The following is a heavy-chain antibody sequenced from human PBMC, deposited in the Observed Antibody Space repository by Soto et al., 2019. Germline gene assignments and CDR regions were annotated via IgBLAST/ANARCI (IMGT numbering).Heavy chain of an antibody. J-gene: IGHJ4*02. CDR3: ASVGADYDFWSGYYPGPNDY. CDR2: ISYDGSNK. CDR1: GFTFSSYA. Sequence: GVSLRLSCSASGFTFSSYAMHWVRQAPGKGLEWVAVISYDGSNKYYAGSVKGRFTISRDNSKNTLYLQMNSLRAEDTAVYYCASVGADYDFWSGYYPGPNDYWGQGTLVTVSS. D-gene: IGHD3-3*01. V-gene: IGHV3-30-3*01.